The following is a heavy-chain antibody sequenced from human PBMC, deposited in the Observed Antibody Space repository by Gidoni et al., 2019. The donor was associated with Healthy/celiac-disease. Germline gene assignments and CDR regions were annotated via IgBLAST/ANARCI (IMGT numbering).Heavy chain of an antibody. Sequence: QLQLQESGPGLVKPSETLSLTCTVSGGSISSSSYYWGWIRQPPGKGLEWIGSIYSSWSTYYNPSLKSRVTISVGTAKNQFSLKLSSVTAADTAVYYCARISEEQLLVWGQGTLVTVSS. J-gene: IGHJ4*02. CDR1: GGSISSSSYY. V-gene: IGHV4-39*01. D-gene: IGHD6-13*01. CDR3: ARISEEQLLV. CDR2: IYSSWST.